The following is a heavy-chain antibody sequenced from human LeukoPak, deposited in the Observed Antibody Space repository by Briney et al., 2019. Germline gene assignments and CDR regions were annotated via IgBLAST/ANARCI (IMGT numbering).Heavy chain of an antibody. D-gene: IGHD6-19*01. V-gene: IGHV1-69*04. CDR3: VRGGSSGWFWFDP. CDR2: ILPMIGVV. CDR1: GGTFSSYA. Sequence: SVKVSCKASGGTFSSYAVSWVRQAPGQGLEWMGRILPMIGVVDYAQKFQGRVTITADKSTTTAYMDVSSLRSEDTAFYYCVRGGSSGWFWFDPWGQGTLVTVSS. J-gene: IGHJ5*02.